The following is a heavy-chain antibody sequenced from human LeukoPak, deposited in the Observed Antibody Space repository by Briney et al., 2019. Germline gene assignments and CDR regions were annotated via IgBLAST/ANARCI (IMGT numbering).Heavy chain of an antibody. D-gene: IGHD2-15*01. V-gene: IGHV4-59*08. CDR1: GGSISSYY. CDR2: IYYSGST. Sequence: SETLSLTCTVSGGSISSYYWSWIRQPPGKGLEWIGYIYYSGSTNYNPSLKSRVTISVDTSKNQFSLKLSSVTAADTAVYYCARLGASVVVVAATEYFDYWGQGTLVTVSS. J-gene: IGHJ4*02. CDR3: ARLGASVVVVAATEYFDY.